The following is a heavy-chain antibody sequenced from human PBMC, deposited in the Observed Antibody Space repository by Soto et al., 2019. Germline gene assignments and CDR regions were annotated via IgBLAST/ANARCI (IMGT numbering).Heavy chain of an antibody. Sequence: GASVKVSCKASGYTFTSYGISWVRQAPGQGLEWMGWISAYNGNTNYAQKLQGRVTMTTDTSTSTAYMELRSLRSDDTAVYYCARVLNPYSYGLNWFDPWGQGTLVTVSS. CDR1: GYTFTSYG. D-gene: IGHD5-18*01. J-gene: IGHJ5*02. CDR2: ISAYNGNT. V-gene: IGHV1-18*01. CDR3: ARVLNPYSYGLNWFDP.